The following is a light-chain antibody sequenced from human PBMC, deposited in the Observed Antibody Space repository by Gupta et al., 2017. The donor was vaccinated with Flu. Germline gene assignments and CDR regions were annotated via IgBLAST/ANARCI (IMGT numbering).Light chain of an antibody. V-gene: IGLV2-23*02. J-gene: IGLJ3*02. CDR2: EVS. CDR1: SSDVGSYNL. Sequence: TGTSSDVGSYNLVSWYQQHPGKAPKLMIYEVSKRPSGVSNRFSGSKSGNTASLTISGLQAEDEADYYCCSYAGRRVFGGGTKLTVL. CDR3: CSYAGRRV.